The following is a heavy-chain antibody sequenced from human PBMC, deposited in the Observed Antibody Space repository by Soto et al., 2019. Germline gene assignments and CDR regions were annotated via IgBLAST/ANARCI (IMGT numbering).Heavy chain of an antibody. CDR1: GGTFSSYA. CDR2: IIPIFGTA. CDR3: ATNIVVVVADRIGFDY. J-gene: IGHJ4*02. V-gene: IGHV1-69*13. Sequence: ASVKVSCKASGGTFSSYAISWVRQAPGQGLEWMGGIIPIFGTANYAQKFQGRVTITADESTSTAYMELSSLRSEDTAVYYCATNIVVVVADRIGFDYWGQGTLVTVSS. D-gene: IGHD2-15*01.